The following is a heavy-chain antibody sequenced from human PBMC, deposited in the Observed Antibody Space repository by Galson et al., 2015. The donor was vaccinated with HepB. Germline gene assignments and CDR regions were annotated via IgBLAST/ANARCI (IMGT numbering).Heavy chain of an antibody. CDR1: GFTFNFYG. Sequence: SLRLSCAASGFTFNFYGMHWVRQAPGKGLEWVAVISYDGSNKYYADSVKGRFTIPRDNSKNTLSLQMNSLRAEDTAVYFCAKEVPGGWYGPFDYWGQGTLVTVSS. D-gene: IGHD6-19*01. CDR3: AKEVPGGWYGPFDY. CDR2: ISYDGSNK. J-gene: IGHJ4*02. V-gene: IGHV3-30*18.